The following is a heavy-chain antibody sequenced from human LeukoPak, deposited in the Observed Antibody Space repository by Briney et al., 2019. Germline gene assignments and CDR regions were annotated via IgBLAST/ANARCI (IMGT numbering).Heavy chain of an antibody. V-gene: IGHV4-4*07. D-gene: IGHD2/OR15-2a*01. J-gene: IGHJ6*03. CDR1: GDSISGNY. Sequence: SETLSLTCSVSGDSISGNYWNWIRQPAGKGLEWIGRIYPSANVYYNPSLKGRVTVSLDASRNQFSLNMRSVTAADTAVYYCARGLSPTSYYYYMDVWGKGTTVTVSS. CDR2: IYPSANV. CDR3: ARGLSPTSYYYYMDV.